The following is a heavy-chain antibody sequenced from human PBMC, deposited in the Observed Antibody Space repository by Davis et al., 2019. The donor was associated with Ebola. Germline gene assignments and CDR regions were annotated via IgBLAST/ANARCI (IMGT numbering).Heavy chain of an antibody. CDR3: ARGGWDY. CDR1: GFTFSSYG. Sequence: GGSLRLSCAASGFTFSSYGMHWVRQAPDKGLEWVAVIWYDGSRKYYGDSVKGRFTISRDNAKNSLYLQMNSLRAEDTAVYYCARGGWDYWGQGTLVTVSS. V-gene: IGHV3-33*08. CDR2: IWYDGSRK. J-gene: IGHJ4*02.